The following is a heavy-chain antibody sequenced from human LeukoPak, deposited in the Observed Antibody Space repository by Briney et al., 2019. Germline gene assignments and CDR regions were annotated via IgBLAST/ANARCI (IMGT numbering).Heavy chain of an antibody. CDR2: ISSSGSTI. CDR1: GFTFSSYE. Sequence: PGGSLRLPCAASGFTFSSYEMNWVRQAPGKGLEWVSYISSSGSTIYYADSVKGRFTISRDNAKNSLYLQMNSLRAEDTAVYYCARGLLWFGELSFDYWGQGTLVTVSS. D-gene: IGHD3-10*01. J-gene: IGHJ4*02. CDR3: ARGLLWFGELSFDY. V-gene: IGHV3-48*03.